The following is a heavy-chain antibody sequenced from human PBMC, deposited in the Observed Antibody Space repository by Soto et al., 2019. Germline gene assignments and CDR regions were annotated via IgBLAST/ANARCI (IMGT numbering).Heavy chain of an antibody. J-gene: IGHJ4*02. Sequence: VESLKISCKGSGYIFTSYWISWVLEMPGKGLEWMGRIDPSDSYTNYSPSFQGHVTISADKSISTAYLQWSSLKASDTAMYYCASTLYSSSYHYFDYWGQGTLVTVSS. CDR3: ASTLYSSSYHYFDY. CDR1: GYIFTSYW. V-gene: IGHV5-10-1*01. CDR2: IDPSDSYT. D-gene: IGHD6-6*01.